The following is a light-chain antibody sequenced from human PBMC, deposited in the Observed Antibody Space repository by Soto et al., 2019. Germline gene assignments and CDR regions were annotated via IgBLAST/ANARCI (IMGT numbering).Light chain of an antibody. Sequence: DIQMTQYPSSLSASIGDRVTITCRTSQSVSGYLNWYQKKPGRAPQLLIYAASSLQSGVPSRFSGSGSGTDFTLTIGSLQPEDFATYYCQQCYSLPLTFGGGTRVEIK. V-gene: IGKV1-39*01. CDR1: QSVSGY. CDR2: AAS. J-gene: IGKJ4*01. CDR3: QQCYSLPLT.